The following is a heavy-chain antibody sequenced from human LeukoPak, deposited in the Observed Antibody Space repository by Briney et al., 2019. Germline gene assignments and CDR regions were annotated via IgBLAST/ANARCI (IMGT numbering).Heavy chain of an antibody. D-gene: IGHD2-2*01. J-gene: IGHJ4*02. CDR3: ARSYCSSTSCRDYFDY. CDR2: ISAYNGNT. V-gene: IGHV1-18*01. Sequence: GASVKVSCKASGYTFTSYGISWVRQAPGQGLEWMGWISAYNGNTNYAQKLQGRVTMTTGTSTSTAYMELRSLRSDDTAVYYCARSYCSSTSCRDYFDYWGQGTLVTVSS. CDR1: GYTFTSYG.